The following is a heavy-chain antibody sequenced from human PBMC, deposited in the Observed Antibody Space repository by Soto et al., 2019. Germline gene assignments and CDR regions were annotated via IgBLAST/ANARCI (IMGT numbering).Heavy chain of an antibody. J-gene: IGHJ4*02. V-gene: IGHV3-15*01. CDR3: TTGHY. CDR2: IKDKTDGGTT. Sequence: GGSLRLSCTASGFTFSNMWMSWVRQAPGKGLEWVGRIKDKTDGGTTDYAAPVKGRFAISRDDSKSRLYLQMNSLKTDDTAVYYCTTGHYWGQGTLVTVSS. CDR1: GFTFSNMW.